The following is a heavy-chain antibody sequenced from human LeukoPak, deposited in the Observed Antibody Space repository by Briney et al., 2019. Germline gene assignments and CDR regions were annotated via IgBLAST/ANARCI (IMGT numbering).Heavy chain of an antibody. D-gene: IGHD3-16*01. J-gene: IGHJ6*03. CDR2: ISWDGGST. CDR1: GFTFDDYA. V-gene: IGHV3-43D*03. Sequence: GGSLRLSCAASGFTFDDYAMHWVRQAPGKGLEWVSLISWDGGSTYYADSVKGRFTISRDNSKNSLYLRMNSLRAEDTALYYCAKELIRRGYYYYMDVWGKGTTVTVSS. CDR3: AKELIRRGYYYYMDV.